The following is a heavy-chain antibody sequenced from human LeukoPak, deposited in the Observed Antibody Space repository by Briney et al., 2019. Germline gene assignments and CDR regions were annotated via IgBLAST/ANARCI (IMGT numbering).Heavy chain of an antibody. CDR1: GFTFSSYI. Sequence: PGGSLRLSCAASGFTFSSYIMNWVRQPPGKGLEWIGEINHSGSTNYNPSLKSRVTISVDTSKNQFSLKLSSVTAADTAVYYCARGSKIAAAGTGKYFDYWGQGTLVTVSS. D-gene: IGHD6-13*01. CDR2: INHSGST. V-gene: IGHV4-34*01. CDR3: ARGSKIAAAGTGKYFDY. J-gene: IGHJ4*02.